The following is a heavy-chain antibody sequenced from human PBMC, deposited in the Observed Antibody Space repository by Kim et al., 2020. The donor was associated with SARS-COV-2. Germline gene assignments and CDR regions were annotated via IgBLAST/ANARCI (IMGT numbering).Heavy chain of an antibody. CDR1: GGSISSNDYY. CDR2: ISYSGRT. V-gene: IGHV4-39*01. J-gene: IGHJ6*03. D-gene: IGHD3-3*01. CDR3: ARGIFGVVIIPYYYYYMDV. Sequence: SETLSLTCTVSGGSISSNDYYRDWIRQPPGKGLEWIGSISYSGRTYYNPSLKSRVTISVDTSKNQISLKLSSVTAADTGVYYCARGIFGVVIIPYYYYYMDVWSKGTTVTVSS.